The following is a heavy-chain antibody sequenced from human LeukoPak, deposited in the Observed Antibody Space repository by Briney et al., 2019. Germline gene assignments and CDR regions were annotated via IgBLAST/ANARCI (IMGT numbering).Heavy chain of an antibody. V-gene: IGHV3-53*01. CDR1: XXTXXXXY. CDR2: IYSGGST. J-gene: IGHJ4*02. CDR3: ARDGIEQQLPYLY. Sequence: LRLSCAASXXTXXXXYMSWXRXAPGXGLXXVSVIYSGGSTYYADSVKGRFTISRDNSKNTLYLQMNSLRAEDTAVYYCARDGIEQQLPYLYWGQGTLVTVSS. D-gene: IGHD6-13*01.